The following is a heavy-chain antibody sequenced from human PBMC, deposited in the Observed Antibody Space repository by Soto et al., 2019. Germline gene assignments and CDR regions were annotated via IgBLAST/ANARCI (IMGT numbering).Heavy chain of an antibody. CDR3: ARETYRGFYFDY. Sequence: GGSLSLTCAPSGFTFDAYAMRLVRQAPGKGLVWVSRINSDGSRTRYADSVTGRFTISRDNAKNTLYLQMNSLRVEDTALYYCARETYRGFYFDYWGQGTLVTVSS. D-gene: IGHD4-4*01. CDR1: GFTFDAYA. CDR2: INSDGSRT. V-gene: IGHV3-74*01. J-gene: IGHJ4*02.